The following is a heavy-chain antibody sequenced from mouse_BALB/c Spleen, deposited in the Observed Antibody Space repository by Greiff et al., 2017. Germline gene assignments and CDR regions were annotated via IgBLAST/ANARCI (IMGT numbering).Heavy chain of an antibody. CDR3: AIDHQAWLAY. CDR1: GFSLTSYG. Sequence: VKLMESGPGLVAPSQSLSISCTVSGFSLTSYGVHWVRQPPGKGLEWLGVIWAGGSTNYNSALMSRLSISKDNSTSQVFLKMNSLQTDDTAMYYSAIDHQAWLAYWGQGTLVTVSA. V-gene: IGHV2-9*02. J-gene: IGHJ3*01. CDR2: IWAGGST.